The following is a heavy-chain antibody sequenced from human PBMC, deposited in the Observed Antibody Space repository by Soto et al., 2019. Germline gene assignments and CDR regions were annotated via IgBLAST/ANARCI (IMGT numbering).Heavy chain of an antibody. CDR1: GGSISSSSTY. J-gene: IGHJ6*02. Sequence: QLPLQESGPGLVKPSETLSLACTVSGGSISSSSTYWVWIRQPPGKGLEWIGSISYIGSTYYNPSPESRVTISVDTSKNQFSLKLSSVTAADTAVYYCARPGFGMDVWGQGTTVTVSS. V-gene: IGHV4-39*01. CDR2: ISYIGST. CDR3: ARPGFGMDV.